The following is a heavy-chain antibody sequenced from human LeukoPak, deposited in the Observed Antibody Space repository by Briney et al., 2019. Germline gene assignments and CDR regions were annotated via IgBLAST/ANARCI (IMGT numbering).Heavy chain of an antibody. CDR1: GGSISSYY. V-gene: IGHV4-59*01. J-gene: IGHJ5*02. CDR3: ARDRAAAGHWFDP. D-gene: IGHD6-13*01. CDR2: IYYSGST. Sequence: SETLSLTCTVSGGSISSYYWSWIRQPPGKGLEWIGYIYYSGSTNYNPSLKSRVTISVDTSKNQFSLKLSSVTAADTAVNYCARDRAAAGHWFDPWGQGTLVTVSS.